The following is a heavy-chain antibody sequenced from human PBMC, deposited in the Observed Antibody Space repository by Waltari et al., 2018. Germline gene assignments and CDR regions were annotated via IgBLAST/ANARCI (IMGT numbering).Heavy chain of an antibody. CDR1: GYSISSGYY. D-gene: IGHD2-21*02. Sequence: QVQLQESGPGLVKPSETLSLTCAVSGYSISSGYYWGWIRQPPGKGLEWIGSIYHSGSTYYNPSLKSRVTISVDTSKNQFSLKLSSVTAADTAVYYCAKSRDYGGNSGPWFDPWGQGTLVTVSS. J-gene: IGHJ5*02. CDR2: IYHSGST. CDR3: AKSRDYGGNSGPWFDP. V-gene: IGHV4-38-2*01.